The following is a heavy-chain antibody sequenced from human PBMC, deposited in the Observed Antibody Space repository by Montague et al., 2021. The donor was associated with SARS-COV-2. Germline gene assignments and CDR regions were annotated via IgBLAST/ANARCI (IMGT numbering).Heavy chain of an antibody. J-gene: IGHJ4*02. D-gene: IGHD5-18*01. CDR1: SGSISPSDTHY. Sequence: SETLSLTCVVSSGSISPSDTHYWGWFRQAPGKGLEWIATISYSGSTSYNPPLRSRFTISVDTSKNQISLNLTSVTAADTSVYDCVRHGYGTVFLNDYWGQGTLVTVSS. CDR3: VRHGYGTVFLNDY. V-gene: IGHV4-39*01. CDR2: ISYSGST.